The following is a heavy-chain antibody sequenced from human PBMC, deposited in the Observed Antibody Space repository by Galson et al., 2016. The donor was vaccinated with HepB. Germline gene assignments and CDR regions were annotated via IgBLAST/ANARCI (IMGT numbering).Heavy chain of an antibody. D-gene: IGHD3-3*02. CDR1: EYAFIGHY. Sequence: SVKVSCKASEYAFIGHYIHWVRQAPGQGLEWMGWTNPKSGDTNYAQKFQGRVTMTTDTSINTAYMEVNTLMSDDTAVYYCARDSAAIYGFYFDSWGQGSLVIVSS. CDR3: ARDSAAIYGFYFDS. V-gene: IGHV1-2*02. CDR2: TNPKSGDT. J-gene: IGHJ4*02.